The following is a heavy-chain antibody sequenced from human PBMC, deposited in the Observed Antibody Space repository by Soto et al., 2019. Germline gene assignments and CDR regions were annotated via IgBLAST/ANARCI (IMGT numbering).Heavy chain of an antibody. CDR2: MNPNSGNT. V-gene: IGHV1-8*01. D-gene: IGHD2-15*01. Sequence: ASVKVSCKASGYTFTSYDINWVRQATGQGLEWMGWMNPNSGNTGYAQKIQGRVTMTRNNSISTTYKEMSNLKSEDTAVYYCSRGGHCSGGSCYDWFDPWGQGTLVTVSS. J-gene: IGHJ5*02. CDR1: GYTFTSYD. CDR3: SRGGHCSGGSCYDWFDP.